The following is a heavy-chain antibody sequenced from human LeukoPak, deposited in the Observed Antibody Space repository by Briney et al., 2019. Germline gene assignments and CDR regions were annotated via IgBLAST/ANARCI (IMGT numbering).Heavy chain of an antibody. D-gene: IGHD3-10*01. Sequence: GGSLRLSCAASGFTFSSYAMSWVRQAPGKGLEAPGQGLEWVSTISASGHATYYPDSVRGRFTISRDNSKSTLHLQMDSLRAEDMAVYYCTKWSGFGNDWGQGTLVTVSS. CDR2: ISASGHAT. CDR1: GFTFSSYA. CDR3: TKWSGFGND. J-gene: IGHJ4*02. V-gene: IGHV3-23*01.